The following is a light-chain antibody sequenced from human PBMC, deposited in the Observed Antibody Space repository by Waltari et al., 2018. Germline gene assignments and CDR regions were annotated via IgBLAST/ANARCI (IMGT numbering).Light chain of an antibody. CDR2: AGS. V-gene: IGLV2-23*01. CDR3: CSYAGSSTWV. Sequence: QSALTQPAPVAGSPGQSITIPCTGTSSDVGSYNLVSWYQQHPGKAPKLMIYAGSKRPSGVSNRFSGSKSGNTASLTISGLQAEDEADYYCCSYAGSSTWVFGGGTKLTVL. CDR1: SSDVGSYNL. J-gene: IGLJ3*02.